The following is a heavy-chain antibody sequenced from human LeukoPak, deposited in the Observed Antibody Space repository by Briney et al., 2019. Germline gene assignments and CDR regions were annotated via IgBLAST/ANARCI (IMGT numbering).Heavy chain of an antibody. CDR1: GYTFTGYY. CDR2: INPNSGGT. J-gene: IGHJ5*02. V-gene: IGHV1-2*02. D-gene: IGHD6-13*01. CDR3: ARAEEIAAAGTSWFAA. Sequence: ASVKVCCKASGYTFTGYYMHWVRQAPGQGLEWMGWINPNSGGTNYAQKFQGRVTMTRDTSISTAYMELSRLRSDDTAVYYCARAEEIAAAGTSWFAAGGQGTLVTVSS.